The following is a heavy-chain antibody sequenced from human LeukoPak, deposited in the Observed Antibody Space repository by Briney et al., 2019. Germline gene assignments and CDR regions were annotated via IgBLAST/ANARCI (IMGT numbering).Heavy chain of an antibody. CDR3: ARQTGDLLNPFDY. Sequence: PSETLSLTCTVSGGSISSGDYYWSWIRQPPGKGLEWIGYIYYSGSTNYNPSLKSRVTISVDTSKNQFSLKLSSVTAADTAVYYCARQTGDLLNPFDYWGQGTLVTVSS. D-gene: IGHD7-27*01. V-gene: IGHV4-61*08. J-gene: IGHJ4*02. CDR2: IYYSGST. CDR1: GGSISSGDYY.